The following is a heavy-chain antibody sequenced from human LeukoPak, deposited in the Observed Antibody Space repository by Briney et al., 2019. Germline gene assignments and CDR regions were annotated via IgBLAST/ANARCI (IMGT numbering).Heavy chain of an antibody. V-gene: IGHV3-30*02. CDR3: ARRRFRGRAYCGGDCYYYYYMDV. CDR2: IRYDGSNK. J-gene: IGHJ6*03. D-gene: IGHD2-21*02. Sequence: GGSLRLSWAASGFTFSSYGVHWVRQAPGKGLEWVAFIRYDGSNKYYADSVKGRFTISRDNSKNTLYLQMNSLRSEDTAVYYCARRRFRGRAYCGGDCYYYYYMDVWGKGTTVTISS. CDR1: GFTFSSYG.